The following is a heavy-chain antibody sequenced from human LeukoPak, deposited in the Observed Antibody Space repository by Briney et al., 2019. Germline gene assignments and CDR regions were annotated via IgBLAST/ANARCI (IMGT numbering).Heavy chain of an antibody. V-gene: IGHV1-2*02. Sequence: ASVKVSCKASGYTFTGYYLHWVRQAPGQGLEWMGCVNPNSGDTNYAQKFQGSVTMTRDTSISTVYMELSRLRSDDTAVYYCARASGSYWWFDSWGQGTLVTVSS. J-gene: IGHJ5*01. CDR2: VNPNSGDT. CDR3: ARASGSYWWFDS. D-gene: IGHD1-26*01. CDR1: GYTFTGYY.